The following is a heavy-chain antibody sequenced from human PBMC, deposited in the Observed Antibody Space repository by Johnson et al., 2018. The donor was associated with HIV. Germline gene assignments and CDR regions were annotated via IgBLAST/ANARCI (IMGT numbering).Heavy chain of an antibody. Sequence: EVQLVESGGGLVKPGGSLRLSCAASGFTFSNAWMSWVRQAPGKGLEWVGRIKSKTDGGTTDYAAPVKGRFTIPRDDSKNTLYLQMTSLRGEDTAVYYWARERSRGGYSGYDYGAFDIWGQGTMVTVSS. V-gene: IGHV3-15*01. CDR1: GFTFSNAW. CDR3: ARERSRGGYSGYDYGAFDI. D-gene: IGHD5-12*01. CDR2: IKSKTDGGTT. J-gene: IGHJ3*02.